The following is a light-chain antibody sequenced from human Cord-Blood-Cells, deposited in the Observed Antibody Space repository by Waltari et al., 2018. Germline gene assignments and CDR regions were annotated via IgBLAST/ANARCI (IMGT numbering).Light chain of an antibody. CDR2: EVS. CDR1: SSDVGGYNY. V-gene: IGLV2-8*01. CDR3: SSYAGSIYVV. Sequence: QSALTQPPSASGSPGQSVTISCTGTSSDVGGYNYVSWYQQHPGKAPKLMIYEVSKRSSGVPDRFSGSKSGNTASLTVSGLQAEDEADYYCSSYAGSIYVVFGGGTKLTVL. J-gene: IGLJ2*01.